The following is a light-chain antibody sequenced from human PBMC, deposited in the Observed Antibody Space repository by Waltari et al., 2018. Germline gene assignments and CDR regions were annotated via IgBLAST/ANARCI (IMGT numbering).Light chain of an antibody. J-gene: IGKJ1*01. CDR3: QQSYSSPRT. CDR2: AAS. V-gene: IGKV1-39*01. CDR1: QSNSNY. Sequence: DIQMTQSPSSLSASVGDRVTITCRASQSNSNYLNWYQQKPGKAPKLLICAASILQSGVPSRFSGSGSGTDFTLTISSLQPEDFATFYCQQSYSSPRTFGQGTKVEIK.